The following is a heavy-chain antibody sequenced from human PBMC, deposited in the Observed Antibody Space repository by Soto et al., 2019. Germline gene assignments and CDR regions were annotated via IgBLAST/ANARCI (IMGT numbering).Heavy chain of an antibody. CDR2: IIPIFGTA. Sequence: SVKVSCKASGGTFSSYAISWVRQAPGQGLEWMGGIIPIFGTANYAQKLQGRVTITADESTSTAYMELSSLRSEDTAVYYCARDRYCSGGSCYSENDYWGQGTLVTVSS. CDR1: GGTFSSYA. J-gene: IGHJ4*02. V-gene: IGHV1-69*13. D-gene: IGHD2-15*01. CDR3: ARDRYCSGGSCYSENDY.